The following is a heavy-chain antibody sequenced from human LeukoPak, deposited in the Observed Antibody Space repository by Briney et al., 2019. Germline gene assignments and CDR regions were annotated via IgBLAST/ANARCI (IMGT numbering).Heavy chain of an antibody. Sequence: NPSETLSLTCTVSGGSISSYYWSWIRQPPGKGLEWIGYIYTSGSTNYNPSLKSRVTISVDTSKNQFSLKLSSVTAADTAVYYCARLGGSSDYWGQGTLVTVSS. D-gene: IGHD6-6*01. J-gene: IGHJ4*02. CDR1: GGSISSYY. CDR2: IYTSGST. V-gene: IGHV4-4*09. CDR3: ARLGGSSDY.